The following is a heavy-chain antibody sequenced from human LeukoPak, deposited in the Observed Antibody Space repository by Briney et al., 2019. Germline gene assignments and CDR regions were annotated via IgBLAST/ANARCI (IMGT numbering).Heavy chain of an antibody. CDR2: ISAYNGNT. Sequence: ASVKVSCKASGYTFTSYGISWVRQAPGQGLEWMGWISAYNGNTNYAQKLQGRVTMTTDTSTSTAYMELRSLRSDDTAVYYCARGPDYDFWGNPTHPADYWGQGTLVTVSS. CDR3: ARGPDYDFWGNPTHPADY. J-gene: IGHJ4*02. CDR1: GYTFTSYG. V-gene: IGHV1-18*01. D-gene: IGHD3-3*01.